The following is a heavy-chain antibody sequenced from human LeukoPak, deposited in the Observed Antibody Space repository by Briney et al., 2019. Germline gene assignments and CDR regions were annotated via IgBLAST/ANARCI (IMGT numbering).Heavy chain of an antibody. J-gene: IGHJ4*02. CDR1: GFTFSSYG. CDR2: IWYDGSNK. D-gene: IGHD4-23*01. CDR3: ARCSRVVTWRKYYFDY. V-gene: IGHV3-33*01. Sequence: PGRSLRLSCAASGFTFSSYGMHWVRQAPGKGLEWVAVIWYDGSNKYYADSVKGRFTISRDNSKNTLYLQMNSLRAEDTAVYYCARCSRVVTWRKYYFDYWGQGTLVTVSS.